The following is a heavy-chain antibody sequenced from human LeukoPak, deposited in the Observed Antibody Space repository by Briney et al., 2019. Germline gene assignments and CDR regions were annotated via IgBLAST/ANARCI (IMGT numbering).Heavy chain of an antibody. Sequence: PGGSLRLSCAASGFTFSSYAMHWVRQAPGKGLEWVAVISYDGSNKYYADSVKGRFTISRDNSKNTLYLQMNSLRAEDTAVYYCARDVLRTHHYFDYWGQGTLVTVSS. CDR3: ARDVLRTHHYFDY. CDR2: ISYDGSNK. CDR1: GFTFSSYA. D-gene: IGHD4-17*01. J-gene: IGHJ4*02. V-gene: IGHV3-30*04.